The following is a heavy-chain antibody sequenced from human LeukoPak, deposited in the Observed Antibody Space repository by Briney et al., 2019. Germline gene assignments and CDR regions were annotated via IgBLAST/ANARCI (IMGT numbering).Heavy chain of an antibody. CDR1: GFTFSSYA. D-gene: IGHD6-19*01. V-gene: IGHV3-30-3*01. Sequence: PGRSLRLSCAASGFTFSSYAMHWVRQAPGKGLEWVAVISYDGSNKYYADSVKGRFTISRDNSKNTLYLQMNSLRAEDTAVYYCAKDGVGSSGWYWYFDLWGRGTLVTVSS. J-gene: IGHJ2*01. CDR2: ISYDGSNK. CDR3: AKDGVGSSGWYWYFDL.